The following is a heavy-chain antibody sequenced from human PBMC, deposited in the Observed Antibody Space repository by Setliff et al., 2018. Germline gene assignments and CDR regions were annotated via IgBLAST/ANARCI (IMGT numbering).Heavy chain of an antibody. V-gene: IGHV3-74*01. CDR1: GFTFSSYW. J-gene: IGHJ6*03. Sequence: PGGSLRLSCAASGFTFSSYWMHWVRQAPGNGLVWISRTNNEGSLTKYADYVKGRFTMSRDNAKTSLYLQMDSLRAEDTATYYCAREQRLYDFWSGSYYMDVWGKGTTVTV. D-gene: IGHD3-3*01. CDR2: TNNEGSLT. CDR3: AREQRLYDFWSGSYYMDV.